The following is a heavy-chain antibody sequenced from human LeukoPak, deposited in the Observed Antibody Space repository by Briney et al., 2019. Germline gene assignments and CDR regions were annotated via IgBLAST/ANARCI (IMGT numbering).Heavy chain of an antibody. D-gene: IGHD7-27*01. Sequence: GGSLRLSCAASGFSFSSGTMNWVRQAPGKALEWVSSLSGGGRLIWYAGSVKGRFTTSRDNAANSLFLQMNSLRVEDTAVYYCARDLQTGLAFDAWGQGTVVAVSS. CDR3: ARDLQTGLAFDA. V-gene: IGHV3-21*06. J-gene: IGHJ3*01. CDR1: GFSFSSGT. CDR2: LSGGGRLI.